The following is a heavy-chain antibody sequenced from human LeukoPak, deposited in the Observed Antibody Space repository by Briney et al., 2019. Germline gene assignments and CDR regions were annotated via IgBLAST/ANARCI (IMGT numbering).Heavy chain of an antibody. Sequence: GGSLRLSCEASGFTFSTFAMIWVRQPPGKGLEWVSSIFPSGGEIHYADSVRGRFTISRDNSKSTLYLQMNSLRAEDTAVYYCAKDRGFGVFFQYYFDYWGQGTLVTVSS. V-gene: IGHV3-23*01. CDR3: AKDRGFGVFFQYYFDY. D-gene: IGHD3-10*01. CDR2: IFPSGGEI. J-gene: IGHJ4*02. CDR1: GFTFSTFA.